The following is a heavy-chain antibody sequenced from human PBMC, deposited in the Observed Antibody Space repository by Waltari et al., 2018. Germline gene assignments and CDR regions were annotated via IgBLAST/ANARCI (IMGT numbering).Heavy chain of an antibody. CDR2: IYYSGST. CDR1: GGSIRISTYY. V-gene: IGHV4-39*01. J-gene: IGHJ4*02. D-gene: IGHD2-21*02. Sequence: QLQLQESGPGLVKPSETLSLTCTVSGGSIRISTYYWDWIRQPPGKGLEWIGSIYYSGSTYYNPSLKSRVTISGDTSKNQFSLKLSSVTAADTAVYYCARHVVVTANFDYWGQGTLVTVSS. CDR3: ARHVVVTANFDY.